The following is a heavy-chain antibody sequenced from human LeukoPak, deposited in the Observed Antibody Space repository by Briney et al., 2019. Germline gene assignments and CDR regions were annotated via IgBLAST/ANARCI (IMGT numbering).Heavy chain of an antibody. J-gene: IGHJ6*02. CDR2: INPNSGAT. V-gene: IGHV1-2*02. Sequence: ASVKVSCKGSGYTFTDHYMHWVRQAPGQGLEWMAKINPNSGATAYAERFQGRVTLTRDTSISTVYMELRTLRSGDTAVYYCARDLRPAPPKGVRGPNYYYYGMDVWGQGTTVTVSS. CDR3: ARDLRPAPPKGVRGPNYYYYGMDV. D-gene: IGHD3-10*02. CDR1: GYTFTDHY.